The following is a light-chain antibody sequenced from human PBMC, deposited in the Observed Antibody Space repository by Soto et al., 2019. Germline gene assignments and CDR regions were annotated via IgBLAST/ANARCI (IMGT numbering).Light chain of an antibody. CDR2: DAS. V-gene: IGKV1-33*01. J-gene: IGKJ2*01. CDR3: QQYDNLQX. Sequence: DIQMTQSPSSLSASVGDRVTITCQASQDISNYLNWYQQKPGKAPKLLIYDASNLETGVPSRFSGSGSGTDFTFTISSLQPEDIATYYCQQYDNLQXXGQGTKLEIK. CDR1: QDISNY.